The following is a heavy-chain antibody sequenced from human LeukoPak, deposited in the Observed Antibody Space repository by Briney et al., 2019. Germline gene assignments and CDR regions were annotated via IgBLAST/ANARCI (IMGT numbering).Heavy chain of an antibody. Sequence: GGSLRLSCAASGFTFSSYAMSWVRQAPGKGLEWVSAISGSGGSTYYADSVKGRFTISRDNSKNTLYLQMNSLRAEDTAVYYWLVAATLGLGAFDIWSQGTMVTVSS. CDR1: GFTFSSYA. CDR3: LVAATLGLGAFDI. J-gene: IGHJ3*02. CDR2: ISGSGGST. V-gene: IGHV3-23*01. D-gene: IGHD2-15*01.